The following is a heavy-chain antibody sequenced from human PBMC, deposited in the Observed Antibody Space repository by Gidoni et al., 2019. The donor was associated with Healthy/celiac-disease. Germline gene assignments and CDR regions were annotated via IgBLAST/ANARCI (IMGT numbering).Heavy chain of an antibody. CDR3: ARASKSIRFLEWLSSEFDP. J-gene: IGHJ5*02. CDR1: GSTFTSYG. D-gene: IGHD3-3*01. V-gene: IGHV1-18*04. Sequence: QVQLVQSGAEVKKPGASVKVSCMASGSTFTSYGISWVRQAPGQWLEWMGWISAYNGNTNYAQKPQGRVTMTTDTSTSTAYMELRSLRSDDTAVYYCARASKSIRFLEWLSSEFDPWGQGTLVTVSS. CDR2: ISAYNGNT.